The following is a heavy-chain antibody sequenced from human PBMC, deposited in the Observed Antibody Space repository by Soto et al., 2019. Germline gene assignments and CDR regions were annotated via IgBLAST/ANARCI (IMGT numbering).Heavy chain of an antibody. J-gene: IGHJ4*02. CDR3: AILKEYSSSLFDY. D-gene: IGHD6-13*01. CDR1: GGSISSSSYY. V-gene: IGHV4-39*01. CDR2: IYYSGST. Sequence: QLQLQESGPGLVKPSETLSLTCTVSGGSISSSSYYWGWIRQPPGKGLEWIGSIYYSGSTYYNPSLKSRVTISVDTSKNQFSLKLSSVTAADTAVYYCAILKEYSSSLFDYWGQGTLVTVSS.